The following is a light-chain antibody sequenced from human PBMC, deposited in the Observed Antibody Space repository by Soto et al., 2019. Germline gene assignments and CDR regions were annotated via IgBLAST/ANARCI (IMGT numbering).Light chain of an antibody. CDR3: QQRSNWPPT. CDR1: QSVTSNN. J-gene: IGKJ5*01. CDR2: FTS. V-gene: IGKV3D-20*02. Sequence: IVVTQTPCTLSLTAGERATLSCRASQSVTSNNLAWYQQTTGQAPRLIIYFTSSRATGVPARFSGSGSGTDFTLTICRLEPEDGEVDYGQQRSNWPPTFSQGTRLDIK.